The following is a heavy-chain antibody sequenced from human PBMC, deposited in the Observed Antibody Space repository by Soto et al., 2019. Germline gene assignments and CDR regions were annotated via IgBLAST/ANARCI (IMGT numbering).Heavy chain of an antibody. CDR2: INAGNGNT. D-gene: IGHD6-19*01. V-gene: IGHV1-3*01. CDR3: ARYSQWLVPL. Sequence: ASVKVACQASGYTFTSYAVHLVRQAPGQRLEWMGWINAGNGNTKYSQKFQGRVTITRDTSASTAYMELSSLRSEDTAVYYCARYSQWLVPLWGQGTLVTVSS. CDR1: GYTFTSYA. J-gene: IGHJ4*02.